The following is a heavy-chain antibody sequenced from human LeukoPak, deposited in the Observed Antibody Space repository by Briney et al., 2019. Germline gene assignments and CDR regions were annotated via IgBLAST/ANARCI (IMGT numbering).Heavy chain of an antibody. CDR1: GFYFSSHW. D-gene: IGHD4-23*01. CDR3: ARGDDYGGAWYYFDC. Sequence: EGSLRLSCAASGFYFSSHWMNWVRQAPGKGLEWVSVIYSAGSSYYADSVKGRFTISRDNSKNTVYLQMNSLRAEDTAVYYCARGDDYGGAWYYFDCWGQGTLVTVSS. CDR2: IYSAGSS. V-gene: IGHV3-53*01. J-gene: IGHJ4*02.